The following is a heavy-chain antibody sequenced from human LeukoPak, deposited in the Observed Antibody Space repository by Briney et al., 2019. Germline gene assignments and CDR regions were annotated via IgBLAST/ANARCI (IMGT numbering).Heavy chain of an antibody. CDR1: GGSISSNY. CDR3: ARGTLWFGELLYAYMDV. Sequence: SETLSLTCTVSGGSISSNYWSWIRQPPGKGLEWIGYIYYSGSTNYNPSLKSRVTISVDTSKNQFSLKLGSVTAADTAVYYCARGTLWFGELLYAYMDVWGKGTTVTVSS. V-gene: IGHV4-59*01. D-gene: IGHD3-10*01. J-gene: IGHJ6*03. CDR2: IYYSGST.